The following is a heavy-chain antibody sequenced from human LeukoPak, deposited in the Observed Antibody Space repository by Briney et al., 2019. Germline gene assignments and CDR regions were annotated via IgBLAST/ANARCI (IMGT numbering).Heavy chain of an antibody. D-gene: IGHD3-10*01. CDR1: GYTFTSYG. Sequence: ASVKVSCKASGYTFTSYGISWVRQAPGHGLEWMGWINIFNGDTNYAQNVQGRVTMTTETSTSTAYMELRSLKYDDTAVYYCGRHYGSGSHRIDYWGQGTPVTVSS. J-gene: IGHJ4*02. V-gene: IGHV1-18*01. CDR2: INIFNGDT. CDR3: GRHYGSGSHRIDY.